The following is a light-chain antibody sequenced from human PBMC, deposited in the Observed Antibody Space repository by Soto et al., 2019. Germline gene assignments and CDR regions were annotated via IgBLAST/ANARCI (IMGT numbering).Light chain of an antibody. CDR2: KAS. CDR3: QHYHSAPWT. J-gene: IGKJ1*01. V-gene: IGKV1-5*03. Sequence: DIQLTQSPVSLSASVGERVTITCRASQSISSLLAWYQQKSGKAPNLLIYKASNLQTGVPSRFSGRGSGTEFTLAISGLQTEDLATYYCQHYHSAPWTFGQGTKVEI. CDR1: QSISSL.